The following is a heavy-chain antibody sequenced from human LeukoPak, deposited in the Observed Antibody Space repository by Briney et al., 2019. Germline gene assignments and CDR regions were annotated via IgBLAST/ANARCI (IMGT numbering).Heavy chain of an antibody. CDR1: GGSISSYY. Sequence: SETLSLTCTVSGGSISSYYWSWIRQPPGKGLEWIGYIYYSGSTNYNPSLKSRVTISVDTSKNQFSLKLSSVTAADTAVYYCASTTLSNFWSGYYSYFDYWGQGTLVTVSS. V-gene: IGHV4-59*01. CDR2: IYYSGST. J-gene: IGHJ4*02. D-gene: IGHD3-3*01. CDR3: ASTTLSNFWSGYYSYFDY.